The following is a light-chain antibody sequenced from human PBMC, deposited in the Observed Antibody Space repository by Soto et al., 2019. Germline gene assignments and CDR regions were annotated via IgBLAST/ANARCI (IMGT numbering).Light chain of an antibody. CDR2: EVF. J-gene: IGLJ2*01. Sequence: QSALTQPASVSGSPGQSITISCTGPSSDVGSYNLVSWYQQYPGKATKLIIFEVFKRPSGVSHRLAGSKSGNTASLTISGLQAEYEANYYCFSYAGRATYVFGGGTELSVL. V-gene: IGLV2-23*02. CDR3: FSYAGRATYV. CDR1: SSDVGSYNL.